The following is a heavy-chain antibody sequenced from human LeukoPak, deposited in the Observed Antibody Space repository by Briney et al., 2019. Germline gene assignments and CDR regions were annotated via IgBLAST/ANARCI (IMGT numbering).Heavy chain of an antibody. CDR2: IYPNTGGT. Sequence: ASVKVSCKASGYTFNDYYVHWVRQAPGQGLEWVGWIYPNTGGTDYAQKFQGRVTMTRDTSISTAYMELSRLRSDDTAVYYCARSPGIIGPYNYWGQGTLVTVSS. CDR1: GYTFNDYY. V-gene: IGHV1-2*02. D-gene: IGHD1-20*01. CDR3: ARSPGIIGPYNY. J-gene: IGHJ4*02.